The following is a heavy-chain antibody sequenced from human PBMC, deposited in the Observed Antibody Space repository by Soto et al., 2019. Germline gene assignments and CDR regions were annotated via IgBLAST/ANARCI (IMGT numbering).Heavy chain of an antibody. J-gene: IGHJ6*03. V-gene: IGHV3-7*01. CDR1: GFTFSRYW. D-gene: IGHD3-3*01. CDR2: IKQDGSEK. Sequence: PGGSLRLACAASGFTFSRYWMSWVRQAPGKGLEWVANIKQDGSEKYYVDSVKGRFTISRDNAKNSLYLQMNSLRAEDTAVYYCARGQDYDFWSGYLGGLRYYYYYMDVWGKGTTVTVSS. CDR3: ARGQDYDFWSGYLGGLRYYYYYMDV.